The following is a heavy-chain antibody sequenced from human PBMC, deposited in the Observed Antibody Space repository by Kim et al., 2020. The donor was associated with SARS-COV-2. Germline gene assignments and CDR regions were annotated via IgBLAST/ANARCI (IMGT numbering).Heavy chain of an antibody. V-gene: IGHV4-61*01. CDR2: IYYSGST. CDR3: ARMQNYEILTGYSLFDY. J-gene: IGHJ4*02. D-gene: IGHD3-9*01. CDR1: GGSVSSGSYY. Sequence: SETLSLTCTVSGGSVSSGSYYWSWIRQPPGKGLEWIGYIYYSGSTNYNPSLKSRVTISVDTSKNQFSLKLSSVTAADTAVYYCARMQNYEILTGYSLFDYWGQGTLVTVSS.